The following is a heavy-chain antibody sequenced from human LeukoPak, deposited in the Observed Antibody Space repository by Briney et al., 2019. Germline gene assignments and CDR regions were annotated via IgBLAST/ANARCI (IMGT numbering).Heavy chain of an antibody. CDR3: AKVKRVTVVAATPYYFDY. D-gene: IGHD2-15*01. V-gene: IGHV3-23*01. CDR2: IRDSGDNT. Sequence: GGSLRLSCAASGFTFSSYAMTWVRQAPGKGLKWVSTIRDSGDNTYYADPVKGRFTISRDNSKNTLYLQMNSLRAEDTAVYYCAKVKRVTVVAATPYYFDYWGQGTLVTVSS. CDR1: GFTFSSYA. J-gene: IGHJ4*02.